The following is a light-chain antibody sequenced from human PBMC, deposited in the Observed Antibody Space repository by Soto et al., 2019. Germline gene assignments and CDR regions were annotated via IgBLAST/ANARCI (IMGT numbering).Light chain of an antibody. CDR2: DVS. CDR3: CSFKSSSTYV. CDR1: SSDIGAYKY. Sequence: QSALTQPASVSGSPGQSITISCTGTSSDIGAYKYVSWFQQHPGKAPKLMIYDVSNRPSGVSNRFSGSKSGNTASLTISGHQTEDEADYYCCSFKSSSTYVFGAGTKLTVL. V-gene: IGLV2-14*01. J-gene: IGLJ1*01.